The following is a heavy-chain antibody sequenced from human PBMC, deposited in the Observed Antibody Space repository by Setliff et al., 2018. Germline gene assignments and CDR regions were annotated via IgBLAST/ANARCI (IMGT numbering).Heavy chain of an antibody. D-gene: IGHD4-17*01. Sequence: SETLSLTCAVYGGSFSGYYWTWIRQPPGKGLEWIGEINHSGSSNNSPSLKGRVSISVDTSKKQFYLKLTSVTAADTAVYYCARYGTEYGDYEIPGDVWGKGTTVTSPQ. CDR3: ARYGTEYGDYEIPGDV. V-gene: IGHV4-34*01. J-gene: IGHJ6*04. CDR1: GGSFSGYY. CDR2: INHSGSS.